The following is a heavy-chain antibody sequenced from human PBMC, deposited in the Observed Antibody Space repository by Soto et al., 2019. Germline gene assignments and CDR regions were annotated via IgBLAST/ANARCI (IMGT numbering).Heavy chain of an antibody. CDR3: VKQYSSKSWFSYYGMDV. V-gene: IGHV3-64D*06. Sequence: PGGSLRLSCSASGFTFSSYAMHWVRQAPGKGLEYVSAISSNGGSTYYADSVKGRFTISRDNSKNTLYLQMSSLRAEDTAVYYCVKQYSSKSWFSYYGMDVWGQGTTVTVSS. D-gene: IGHD2-2*01. CDR1: GFTFSSYA. J-gene: IGHJ6*02. CDR2: ISSNGGST.